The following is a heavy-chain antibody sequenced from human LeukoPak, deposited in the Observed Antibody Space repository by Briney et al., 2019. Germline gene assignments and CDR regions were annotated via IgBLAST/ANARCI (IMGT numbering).Heavy chain of an antibody. D-gene: IGHD3-3*01. Sequence: SETLSLTCTVSGSSISSSSYYWGWIRQPPGRGLEWIGSIYYSGSTYYNPSLKSRVTISVDTSKNQFSLKLSSVTAADTAVYYCARGPAIFGVVIETYNWFDPWGQGTLVTVSS. CDR2: IYYSGST. CDR3: ARGPAIFGVVIETYNWFDP. V-gene: IGHV4-39*01. CDR1: GSSISSSSYY. J-gene: IGHJ5*02.